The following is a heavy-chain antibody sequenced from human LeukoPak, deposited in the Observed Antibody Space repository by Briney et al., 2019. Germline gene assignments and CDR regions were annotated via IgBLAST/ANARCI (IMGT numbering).Heavy chain of an antibody. V-gene: IGHV3-11*01. CDR1: GFTFSDYY. Sequence: GGSLRLSCAASGFTFSDYYMSWTRQAPGKGLEWVSYISSSGNTIYYADSVKGRFTISRDNAKNSLYLQMNSLRAEDTAVYFCARVKYYYDSSGYYEYYFDYWGQGTLVTVSS. D-gene: IGHD3-22*01. CDR2: ISSSGNTI. J-gene: IGHJ4*02. CDR3: ARVKYYYDSSGYYEYYFDY.